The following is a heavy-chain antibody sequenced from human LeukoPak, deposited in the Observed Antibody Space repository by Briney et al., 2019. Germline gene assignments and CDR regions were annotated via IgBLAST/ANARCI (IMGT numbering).Heavy chain of an antibody. CDR2: INHSGST. CDR1: GGSFSGYY. Sequence: SETLSLTCAVYGGSFSGYYWSWIRQPPGKGLEWIGEINHSGSTNYNPSLKSRVTISVDTSKNQFSLKLSSVTAADTAVYYCAPLGYCSSTSCPWGQGTLATVSS. CDR3: APLGYCSSTSCP. V-gene: IGHV4-34*01. J-gene: IGHJ5*02. D-gene: IGHD2-2*01.